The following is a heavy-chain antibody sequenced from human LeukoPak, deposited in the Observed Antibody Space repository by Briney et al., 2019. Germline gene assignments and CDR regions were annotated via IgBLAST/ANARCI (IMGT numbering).Heavy chain of an antibody. J-gene: IGHJ5*02. Sequence: SETLSLTCAVYGGSFSGYYWSWIRQPPGKGLEWIGEINHSGSTNYNPSLKSRVTISVDTSKNQFSLKPSSVTAADTAVYYCARGREVRFLEWLAYNWFDPWGQGTLVTVSS. CDR2: INHSGST. V-gene: IGHV4-34*01. D-gene: IGHD3-3*01. CDR3: ARGREVRFLEWLAYNWFDP. CDR1: GGSFSGYY.